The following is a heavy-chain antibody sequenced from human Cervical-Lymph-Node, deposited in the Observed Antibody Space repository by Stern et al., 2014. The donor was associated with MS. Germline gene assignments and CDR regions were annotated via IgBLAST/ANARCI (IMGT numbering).Heavy chain of an antibody. J-gene: IGHJ4*02. CDR3: ASAYRSSHYYFDY. Sequence: KLVQSGGGVVQPGRSLRLSCAASGFSFSRYAMHWGRQAPGKGLAWEALMWYDGSNQYYAYSVPGRFTISRDNFKTTLYLQMNSLRAEDPAVYYCASAYRSSHYYFDYWGQGTLVTVSS. CDR1: GFSFSRYA. CDR2: MWYDGSNQ. D-gene: IGHD6-13*01. V-gene: IGHV3-33*01.